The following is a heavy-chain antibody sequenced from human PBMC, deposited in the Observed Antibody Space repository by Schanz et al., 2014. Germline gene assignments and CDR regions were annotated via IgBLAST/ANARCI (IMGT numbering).Heavy chain of an antibody. D-gene: IGHD3-3*01. CDR1: GFNFYTSA. V-gene: IGHV3-23*04. J-gene: IGHJ4*02. CDR2: ISARGEVS. Sequence: EVRLVESGGGLVQPGGSLRLSCVASGFNFYTSAMTWVRQAPGKGLEWVSVISARGEVSKYSDSVKGRFIVSRDNSKNTLYLQMNSLRADDTAVYYCARDLLVSHYDFWSGNDYWGQGTLVTVSS. CDR3: ARDLLVSHYDFWSGNDY.